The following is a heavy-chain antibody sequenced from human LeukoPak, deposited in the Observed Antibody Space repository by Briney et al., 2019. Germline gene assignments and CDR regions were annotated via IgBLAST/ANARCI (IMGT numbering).Heavy chain of an antibody. CDR3: ARERGGSSGHYQH. V-gene: IGHV3-7*01. CDR1: GFTPSYHW. J-gene: IGHJ1*01. CDR2: VKEDGSEK. D-gene: IGHD1-26*01. Sequence: GGSLRLSCVASGFTPSYHWMGWVRQAPGKGPEWVANVKEDGSEKYYVDFVKGRFTISRDNAKNSLYLQMNCLRAEDTAVYYCARERGGSSGHYQHWGQGTLVTVSS.